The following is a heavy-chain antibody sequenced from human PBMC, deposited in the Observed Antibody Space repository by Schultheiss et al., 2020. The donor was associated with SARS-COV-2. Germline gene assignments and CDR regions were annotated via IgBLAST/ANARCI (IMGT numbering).Heavy chain of an antibody. D-gene: IGHD2-2*01. CDR3: AREYSSNDAFDI. CDR1: GGSISSSSYY. J-gene: IGHJ3*02. Sequence: SETLSLTCTVSGGSISSSSYYWSWIRQPPGKGLEWIGYIYYSGSTNYNPSLKSRVTISVDTSKNQFSLKLSSVTAADTAVYYCAREYSSNDAFDIWGQGTMVTVSS. V-gene: IGHV4-61*01. CDR2: IYYSGST.